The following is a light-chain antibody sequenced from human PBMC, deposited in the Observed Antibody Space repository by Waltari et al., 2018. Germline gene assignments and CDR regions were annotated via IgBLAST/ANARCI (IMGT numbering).Light chain of an antibody. V-gene: IGLV2-14*01. CDR3: SSYTTSRTYV. CDR1: SSDVGGYNY. J-gene: IGLJ1*01. Sequence: QSALTQPASVSGSPGQSITISCTGTSSDVGGYNYVSCYQQNPGKGPTLMICDVSKRPSGISNRFSGSKSGNTASLTISGLQAEDEADYYCSSYTTSRTYVFGTGTEVTVL. CDR2: DVS.